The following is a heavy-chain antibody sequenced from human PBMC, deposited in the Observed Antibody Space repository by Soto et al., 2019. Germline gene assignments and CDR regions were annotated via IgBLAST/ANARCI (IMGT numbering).Heavy chain of an antibody. D-gene: IGHD6-13*01. CDR1: GFTFSSYA. CDR3: ARGWVNRDYYFDY. J-gene: IGHJ4*02. Sequence: GGSLRLSCAASGFTFSSYAMHWVRQAPGKGLEWVAVISYDGSNKYYADSVKGRFTISRDNSKNTLYLQMNSLRAEDTAVYYCARGWVNRDYYFDYWGQGTLVTAPQ. V-gene: IGHV3-30-3*01. CDR2: ISYDGSNK.